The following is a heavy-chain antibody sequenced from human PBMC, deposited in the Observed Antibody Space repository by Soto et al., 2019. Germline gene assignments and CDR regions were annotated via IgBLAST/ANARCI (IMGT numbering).Heavy chain of an antibody. CDR1: GYTFTSYG. V-gene: IGHV1-18*01. Sequence: GAPVKVYCKASGYTFTSYGISWVRQAPGQGLEWMGWISAYNGNTNYAQKLQGRVTMTTDTSTSTAYMELRSLRSDDTAVYYCARGSLILEWLLLDYWGQGTLVTVSS. CDR3: ARGSLILEWLLLDY. CDR2: ISAYNGNT. J-gene: IGHJ4*02. D-gene: IGHD3-3*01.